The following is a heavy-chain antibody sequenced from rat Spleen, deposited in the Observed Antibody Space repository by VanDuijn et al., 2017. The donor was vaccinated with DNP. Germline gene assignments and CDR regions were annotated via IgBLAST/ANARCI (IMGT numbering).Heavy chain of an antibody. CDR3: ARRGHTTGLNWFTY. V-gene: IGHV5-17*01. D-gene: IGHD1-9*01. CDR1: GFTFNDYA. J-gene: IGHJ4*01. Sequence: EVQLVESGGGLGQPGRSLKVSCVVSGFTFNDYAMAWFRQAPRKGPEWVATINFDGRRIYYRDSVKGRFTISRDDAKSTLYLQMDSLRSEDTATYYCARRGHTTGLNWFTYWGQGTSVTVSS. CDR2: INFDGRRI.